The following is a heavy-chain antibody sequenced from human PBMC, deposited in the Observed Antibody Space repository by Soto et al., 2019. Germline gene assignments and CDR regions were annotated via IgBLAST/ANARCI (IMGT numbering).Heavy chain of an antibody. D-gene: IGHD3-22*01. J-gene: IGHJ4*02. CDR2: IIPIFGTA. CDR3: ARDSGKYYYDSSGYYGFDY. Sequence: SLKVSCNASGGTFSSYAIIWVRQAPGQGLEWMGGIIPIFGTANYAQKFQGRVTITADKSTSTAYMELSSLRSEDTAVYYCARDSGKYYYDSSGYYGFDYWGQGTLVTVS. CDR1: GGTFSSYA. V-gene: IGHV1-69*06.